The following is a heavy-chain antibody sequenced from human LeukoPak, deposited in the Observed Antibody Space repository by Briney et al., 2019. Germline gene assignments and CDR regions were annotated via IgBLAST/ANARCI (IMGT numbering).Heavy chain of an antibody. J-gene: IGHJ4*02. CDR1: GYTFTSYG. Sequence: ASVKVSCKASGYTFTSYGISWVRQAPGQGLEWMGWISAYNGNTNYAQKFQGRVTMTRNTSISTAYMELSSLRSEDTAVYYCARGRDIVVVPAAISDYWGQGTLVTVSS. D-gene: IGHD2-2*01. CDR2: ISAYNGNT. CDR3: ARGRDIVVVPAAISDY. V-gene: IGHV1-18*01.